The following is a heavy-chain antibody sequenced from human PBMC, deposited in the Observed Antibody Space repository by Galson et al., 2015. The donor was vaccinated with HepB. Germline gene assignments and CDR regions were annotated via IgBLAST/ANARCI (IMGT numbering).Heavy chain of an antibody. J-gene: IGHJ4*02. D-gene: IGHD5-12*01. CDR2: ISYDGINT. CDR3: AKSGLWGAYSGDADGGDY. Sequence: SLRLSCAASGFTFINYGMHWVRQAPGKGLEWVAVISYDGINTYYADSVKGRFTISRDNSKNTLYLQMNSLRVEDTAVYYCAKSGLWGAYSGDADGGDYWGQGTLVTVSS. CDR1: GFTFINYG. V-gene: IGHV3-30*18.